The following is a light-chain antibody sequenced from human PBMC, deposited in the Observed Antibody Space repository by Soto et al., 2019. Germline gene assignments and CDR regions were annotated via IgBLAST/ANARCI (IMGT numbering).Light chain of an antibody. CDR1: SSNIGGNT. J-gene: IGLJ2*01. Sequence: QTVVTQPPSASGTPGQRVTIYCSGSSSNIGGNTVNWYQHLPGTAPKLLIYGTYQRPSGVPDRISGSNSGTSASLAISGLQSEDEADYYCAEWDDRLNGVVFGGGTKLTVL. CDR3: AEWDDRLNGVV. CDR2: GTY. V-gene: IGLV1-44*01.